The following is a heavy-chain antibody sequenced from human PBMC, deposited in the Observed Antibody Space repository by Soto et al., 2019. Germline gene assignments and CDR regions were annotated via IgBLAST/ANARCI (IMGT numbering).Heavy chain of an antibody. CDR2: INAGNGNT. CDR3: ARDLGFGLSDY. Sequence: QVQLVQSGAEVKKPGASVKVSCKASGYTFASYAMHWVRQAPGQRLEWMGWINAGNGNTKYSQKFQGRVTITRDTSASTAYMELSSLRSEDTAVYYCARDLGFGLSDYWGQGTLVTVSS. J-gene: IGHJ4*02. D-gene: IGHD3-10*01. CDR1: GYTFASYA. V-gene: IGHV1-3*01.